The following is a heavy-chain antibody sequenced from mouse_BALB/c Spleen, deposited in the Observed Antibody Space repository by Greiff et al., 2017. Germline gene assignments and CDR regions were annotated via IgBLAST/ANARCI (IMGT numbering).Heavy chain of an antibody. J-gene: IGHJ3*01. CDR1: GFTFTSYW. CDR2: INPSNGRT. CDR3: AREGYYDYDDAWFAY. V-gene: IGHV1S81*02. D-gene: IGHD2-4*01. Sequence: QVQLKQSGAELVKPGASVKLSCKASGFTFTSYWMHWVKQRPGQGLEWIGEINPSNGRTNYNEKFKSKATLTVDKSSSTAYMQLSSLTSEDSAVYYFAREGYYDYDDAWFAYWGQGTLVTVSA.